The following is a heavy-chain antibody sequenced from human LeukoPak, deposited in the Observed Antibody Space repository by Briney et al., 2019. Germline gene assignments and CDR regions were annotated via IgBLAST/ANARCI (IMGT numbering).Heavy chain of an antibody. Sequence: GGSLRLSCAASGFTFRNYVIHWVRQAPGKGLEWVAVTSSDLNVKLYADSVKGRFTISRDNSRSTPYLQMNSLRPEDTAIYYCAREGYYGSGSPPSLYFDYWGQGTLVTVSS. CDR1: GFTFRNYV. CDR2: TSSDLNVK. CDR3: AREGYYGSGSPPSLYFDY. J-gene: IGHJ4*02. V-gene: IGHV3-30-3*01. D-gene: IGHD3-10*01.